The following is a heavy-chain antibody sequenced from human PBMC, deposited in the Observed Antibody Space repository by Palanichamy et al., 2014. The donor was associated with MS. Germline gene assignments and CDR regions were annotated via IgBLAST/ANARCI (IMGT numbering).Heavy chain of an antibody. CDR2: IYSGGTT. J-gene: IGHJ4*02. D-gene: IGHD5-24*01. V-gene: IGHV3-53*01. CDR3: ARARGDGYKFRGYYFDY. Sequence: EVQLVESGGGLIQPGGSLRLSCAASGFTVGSNYMSWVRQAPGKGLEWVSIIYSGGTTYYADSVKGRFTSSRDSSQNTLCLQMSSLRAEDTAVYYCARARGDGYKFRGYYFDYWGQGTLVTVSS. CDR1: GFTVGSNY.